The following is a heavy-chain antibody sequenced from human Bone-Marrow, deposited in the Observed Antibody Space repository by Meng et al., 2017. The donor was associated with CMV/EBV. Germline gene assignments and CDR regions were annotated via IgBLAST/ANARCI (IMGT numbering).Heavy chain of an antibody. CDR2: INSDGSST. V-gene: IGHV3-74*01. D-gene: IGHD5-18*01. Sequence: SCAASGFTFSSYWMHWVRQAPGKGLVWVSRINSDGSSTSYADSVKGRFTISRDNAKNTLYLQMNSLRAEDTAVYYCAKRGYSYGSFDYWGQGTLVTVSS. CDR3: AKRGYSYGSFDY. CDR1: GFTFSSYW. J-gene: IGHJ4*02.